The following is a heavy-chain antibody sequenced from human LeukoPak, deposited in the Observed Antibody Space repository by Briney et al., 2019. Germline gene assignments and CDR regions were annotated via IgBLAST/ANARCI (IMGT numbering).Heavy chain of an antibody. CDR3: ARVINSGWEGELSH. CDR2: SNTDGSST. Sequence: PGGSLRLSCAASGFTFSSYWMHWVRQAPGKGLMWFLRSNTDGSSTTYADSVKGRFTVSRDNAKNTLYLQMDSLRAEDTAVYFCARVINSGWEGELSHWGQGTLVTVSS. D-gene: IGHD6-19*01. V-gene: IGHV3-74*01. CDR1: GFTFSSYW. J-gene: IGHJ4*02.